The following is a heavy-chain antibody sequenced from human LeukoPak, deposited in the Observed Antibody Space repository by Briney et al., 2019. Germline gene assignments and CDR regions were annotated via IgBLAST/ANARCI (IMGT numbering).Heavy chain of an antibody. D-gene: IGHD3-10*01. J-gene: IGHJ5*02. Sequence: SGGSLRLSCAASGFTFSSYSMNWVRQAPGKGLEWVSSISSSSSYIYYADSVKGRFTISRDNAKNSLYLQMNSLRAEDTAVYYCARGGELLWFGELVWFDPWGQGTLVTVSS. CDR2: ISSSSSYI. CDR3: ARGGELLWFGELVWFDP. CDR1: GFTFSSYS. V-gene: IGHV3-21*01.